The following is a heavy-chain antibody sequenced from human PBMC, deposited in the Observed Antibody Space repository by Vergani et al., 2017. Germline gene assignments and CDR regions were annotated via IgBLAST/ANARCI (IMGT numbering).Heavy chain of an antibody. CDR3: AKDSGGLWFGEYYFDY. J-gene: IGHJ4*02. CDR1: GFTFDDYA. V-gene: IGHV3-9*01. Sequence: EVQLVESGGGLVQPGRSLRLSCAASGFTFDDYAMHWVRQAPGKGLEWGSGISWNSGSIGYADSVKGRFTISRDNAKNSLYLQMNSLRAEDTALYYCAKDSGGLWFGEYYFDYWGQGTLVTVSS. D-gene: IGHD3-10*01. CDR2: ISWNSGSI.